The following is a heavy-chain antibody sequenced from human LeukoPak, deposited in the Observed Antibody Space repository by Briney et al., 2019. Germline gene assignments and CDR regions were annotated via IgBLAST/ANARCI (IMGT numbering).Heavy chain of an antibody. CDR3: ARDRTGAGLDY. CDR2: IRQDGNEK. D-gene: IGHD1-14*01. J-gene: IGHJ4*02. CDR1: GFTFSSSW. Sequence: GGSLRLSCAASGFTFSSSWMSWVRRAPGKGLEWVANIRQDGNEKYFADSVKGRFTISRDNAKNSLFLQVNSLRAEDTAVYYCARDRTGAGLDYWGQGTLVTVSS. V-gene: IGHV3-7*03.